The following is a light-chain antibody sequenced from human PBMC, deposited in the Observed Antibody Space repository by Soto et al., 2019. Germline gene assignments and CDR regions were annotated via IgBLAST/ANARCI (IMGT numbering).Light chain of an antibody. Sequence: EIVLTQSPGTLSLSPGERATLSCRASQSVSSSYLAWYQQKPGQAPRLIIYGASSRATGIPDRFSGSGSGTDFTLTISRLEPEDFAVYYCQQYGSSPLFTFGPGTKVDI. J-gene: IGKJ3*01. V-gene: IGKV3-20*01. CDR2: GAS. CDR1: QSVSSSY. CDR3: QQYGSSPLFT.